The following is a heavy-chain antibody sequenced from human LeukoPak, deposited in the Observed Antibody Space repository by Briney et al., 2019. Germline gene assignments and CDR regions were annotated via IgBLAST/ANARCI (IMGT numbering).Heavy chain of an antibody. CDR3: AKDLVVAATDGY. D-gene: IGHD2-15*01. CDR2: ISYDGSNK. V-gene: IGHV3-30*18. CDR1: GFTFSSYG. Sequence: GGSLRLSCAASGFTFSSYGMHWVRQAPGKGLEWVAVISYDGSNKYYADSVKGRFTISRDNSKNTLYLQMNSLRAEDTAVYYCAKDLVVAATDGYRGQGTLVTVSS. J-gene: IGHJ4*02.